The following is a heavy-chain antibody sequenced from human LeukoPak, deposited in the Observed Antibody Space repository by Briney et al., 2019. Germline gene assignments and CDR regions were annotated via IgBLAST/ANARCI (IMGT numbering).Heavy chain of an antibody. CDR3: ARDPVRTTVTTFFDY. D-gene: IGHD4-17*01. CDR1: GYTFTSYY. V-gene: IGHV1-46*01. J-gene: IGHJ4*02. Sequence: ASVKVSCKASGYTFTSYYMHWVRQAPGQGLEWMGIINPSGGSTSYAQKFQGRVTMTRDMSTSTVYMELSSLRSEDTAVYYCARDPVRTTVTTFFDYWGQGTLVTVSS. CDR2: INPSGGST.